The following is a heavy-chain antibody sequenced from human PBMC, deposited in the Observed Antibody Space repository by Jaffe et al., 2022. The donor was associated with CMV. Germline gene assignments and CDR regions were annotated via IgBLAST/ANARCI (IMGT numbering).Heavy chain of an antibody. D-gene: IGHD3-10*01. Sequence: EVQLVESGGGLVQPGGSLRLSCAASGFTFSSYEMNWVRQAPGKGLEWVSYISSSGSTIYYADSVKGRFTISRDNAKNSLYLQMNSLRAEDTAVYYCARDRPTLLWFGEFNDAFDIWGQGTMVTVSS. V-gene: IGHV3-48*03. CDR1: GFTFSSYE. CDR3: ARDRPTLLWFGEFNDAFDI. CDR2: ISSSGSTI. J-gene: IGHJ3*02.